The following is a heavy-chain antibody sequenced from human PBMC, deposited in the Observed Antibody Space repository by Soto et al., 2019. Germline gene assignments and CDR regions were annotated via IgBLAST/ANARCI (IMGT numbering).Heavy chain of an antibody. D-gene: IGHD6-19*01. Sequence: QVQLVQSGVEVKKPGSSVKVSCKASGGTFSSYAISWVRQAPGQGLEWMGGIIPIFGTANYAQKFQGRVTITADESTSTAYMELSSLRSEDTAVYYCARVYRSTLVDWYFDLWGRGTLVTVSS. V-gene: IGHV1-69*12. CDR1: GGTFSSYA. CDR2: IIPIFGTA. J-gene: IGHJ2*01. CDR3: ARVYRSTLVDWYFDL.